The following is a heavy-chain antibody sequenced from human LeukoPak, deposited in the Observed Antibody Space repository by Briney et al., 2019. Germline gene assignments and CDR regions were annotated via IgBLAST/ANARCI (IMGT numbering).Heavy chain of an antibody. CDR3: ARVRDIVVVPAANVGFDP. Sequence: GASVKVSCKASGYTFTGYYMHWVRQAPGQGLEWMGWINPNSGGTNYAQKFQGSVTMTRDTSISTAYMELSRLRSDDTAVYYCARVRDIVVVPAANVGFDPWGQGTLVTVSS. V-gene: IGHV1-2*02. J-gene: IGHJ5*02. D-gene: IGHD2-2*01. CDR1: GYTFTGYY. CDR2: INPNSGGT.